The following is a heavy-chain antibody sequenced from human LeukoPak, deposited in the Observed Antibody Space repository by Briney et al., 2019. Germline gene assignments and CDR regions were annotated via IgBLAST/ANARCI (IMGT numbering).Heavy chain of an antibody. J-gene: IGHJ6*03. CDR3: AKLSLSFLSGYSGVEGYYMDV. CDR1: GFTFTSYA. V-gene: IGHV3-23*01. Sequence: GGSLRLSCAASGFTFTSYAVTWVRQPPGKGLEWVSGISGSAGSTYYADSVKGRFTISRDNSRNTVYVQMNSLRAEDTAVYYCAKLSLSFLSGYSGVEGYYMDVWGKGTTVTVSS. D-gene: IGHD3-3*01. CDR2: ISGSAGST.